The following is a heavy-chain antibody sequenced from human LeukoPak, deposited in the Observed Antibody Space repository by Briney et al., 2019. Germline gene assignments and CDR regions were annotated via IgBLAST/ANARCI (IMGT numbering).Heavy chain of an antibody. CDR1: GFTFSSYG. CDR3: AKDFSSMVRGVISKYYYYYYMDV. CDR2: IRYDGSNK. V-gene: IGHV3-30*02. Sequence: GGSLRLSCAASGFTFSSYGMHWVRQAPGKGLEWVAFIRYDGSNKYYADSVKGRFTISRDNSKNTLYLQMNSLRAEDTAVYYCAKDFSSMVRGVISKYYYYYYMDVWGKGTTVTIS. J-gene: IGHJ6*03. D-gene: IGHD3-10*01.